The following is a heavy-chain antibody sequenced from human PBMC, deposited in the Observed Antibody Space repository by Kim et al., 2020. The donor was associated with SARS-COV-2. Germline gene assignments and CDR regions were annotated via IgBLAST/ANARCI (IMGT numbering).Heavy chain of an antibody. Sequence: GGSLRLSCADSGFTFSSYARSWVRQAPGKGLEWYPPNSEIGGNTYNASPVQVSSSIPRDNSKNTLYLQMNSLRAEDTAVYYCAKVDRPSLMAAAGIPITQNWFDPWGQGTLVTVSS. J-gene: IGHJ5*02. D-gene: IGHD6-13*01. CDR1: GFTFSSYA. V-gene: IGHV3-23*01. CDR2: NSEIGGNT. CDR3: AKVDRPSLMAAAGIPITQNWFDP.